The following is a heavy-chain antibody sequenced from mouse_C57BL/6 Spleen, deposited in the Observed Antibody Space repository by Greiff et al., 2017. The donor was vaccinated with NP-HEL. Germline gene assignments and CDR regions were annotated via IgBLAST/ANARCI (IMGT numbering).Heavy chain of an antibody. D-gene: IGHD2-5*01. CDR2: ISDGGSYT. CDR3: ARDRNSNLDY. Sequence: EVKLVESGGGLVKPGGSLKLSCAASGFTFSSYALSWVRQTPEKRLEWVATISDGGSYTYYPDNVKGRFTISRDNAKNNLYLQMSHLKSEDTAMYYCARDRNSNLDYWGQGTTLTVSS. V-gene: IGHV5-4*01. CDR1: GFTFSSYA. J-gene: IGHJ2*01.